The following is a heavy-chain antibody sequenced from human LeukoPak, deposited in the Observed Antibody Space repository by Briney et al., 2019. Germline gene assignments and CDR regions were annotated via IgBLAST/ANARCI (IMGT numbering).Heavy chain of an antibody. Sequence: PGGSLRLSCAASGFTFSSYAMSWVRQAPGKGLEWVSAISGSGGSTYYADSVKGRFTISRDNSKNTLYLQMNSLRAEDTAVYYCAKSAYSGYVSDYYYSSGRDVGGKGPTVTVSS. D-gene: IGHD5-12*01. J-gene: IGHJ6*04. V-gene: IGHV3-23*01. CDR1: GFTFSSYA. CDR2: ISGSGGST. CDR3: AKSAYSGYVSDYYYSSGRDV.